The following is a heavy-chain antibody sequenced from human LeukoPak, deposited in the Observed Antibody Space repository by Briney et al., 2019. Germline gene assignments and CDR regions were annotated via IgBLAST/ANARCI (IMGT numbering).Heavy chain of an antibody. D-gene: IGHD1-26*01. V-gene: IGHV1-69*04. CDR1: GGTFSSYT. Sequence: SVKVSCKASGGTFSSYTISWVRQAPGQGLEWMGRIIPILGIANYAQKFQGRVTITSDKSTSTAYMELSSLRSEDTAVYYCARDLDSGSYFPTDYWGQGTLVTVSS. CDR2: IIPILGIA. CDR3: ARDLDSGSYFPTDY. J-gene: IGHJ4*02.